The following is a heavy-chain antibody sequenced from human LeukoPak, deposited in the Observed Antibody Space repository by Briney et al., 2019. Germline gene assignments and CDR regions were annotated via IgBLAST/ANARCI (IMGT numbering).Heavy chain of an antibody. J-gene: IGHJ5*02. D-gene: IGHD4-23*01. V-gene: IGHV4-39*07. CDR3: ARGRWVEPNWFDP. Sequence: SETLSLTCTVSGGSISSSSYYWGWIRQPLGKGLEWIGSIYYSGSTYYNPSLKSRVTISLDSSNNQFSLKLSSVTAADTAVYYCARGRWVEPNWFDPWGQGTLVTVSS. CDR1: GGSISSSSYY. CDR2: IYYSGST.